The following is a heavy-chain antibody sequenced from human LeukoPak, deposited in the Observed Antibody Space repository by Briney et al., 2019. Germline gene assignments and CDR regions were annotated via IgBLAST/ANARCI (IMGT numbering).Heavy chain of an antibody. Sequence: GGSLRLSCAASGFTFSSYAMNWVRQAPGKGLEWVSAISGSGGSTYYADSVKGRFTISRDNSKNTLYLQMNSLRAEDTAVYYCAKGGRSTTMIVVVITTPEYFQHWGQGTLVTVSS. CDR1: GFTFSSYA. D-gene: IGHD3-22*01. J-gene: IGHJ1*01. V-gene: IGHV3-23*01. CDR3: AKGGRSTTMIVVVITTPEYFQH. CDR2: ISGSGGST.